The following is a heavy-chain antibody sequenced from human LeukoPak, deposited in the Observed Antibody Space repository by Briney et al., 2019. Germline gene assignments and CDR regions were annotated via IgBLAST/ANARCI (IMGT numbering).Heavy chain of an antibody. Sequence: SETLSLTCAVYGGSFSGYYWSWIRQPPGKGLEWIGEINHSGSTNYNPSLKSRVTISVDTSKNQFSLKLSSVTAADTAVYYCARHLVGEPDINYFDYWGQGTLVTVSS. V-gene: IGHV4-34*01. CDR2: INHSGST. D-gene: IGHD1-14*01. J-gene: IGHJ4*02. CDR1: GGSFSGYY. CDR3: ARHLVGEPDINYFDY.